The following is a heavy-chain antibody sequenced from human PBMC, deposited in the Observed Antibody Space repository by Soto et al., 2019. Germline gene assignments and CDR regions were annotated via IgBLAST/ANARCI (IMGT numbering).Heavy chain of an antibody. V-gene: IGHV2-5*01. CDR3: AHRREGVIPFVDWFDP. CDR2: IYWNDDK. Sequence: QITLKESGPTLVKPTQTLTLTCTFSGFSLSTSGVGVGWIRQPPGKALEWLALIYWNDDKRYSPSLKSRLTITKDTSKNQVVLTMTNMDPVDTATYYCAHRREGVIPFVDWFDPWGQGTLVTVSS. CDR1: GFSLSTSGVG. D-gene: IGHD3-16*02. J-gene: IGHJ5*02.